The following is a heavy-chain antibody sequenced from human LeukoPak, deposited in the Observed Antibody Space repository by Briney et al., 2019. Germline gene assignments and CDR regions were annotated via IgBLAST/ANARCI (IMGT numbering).Heavy chain of an antibody. CDR2: IYYSGST. CDR3: ARGRSPIVVEPLQH. J-gene: IGHJ1*01. V-gene: IGHV4-59*12. D-gene: IGHD2-21*01. CDR1: GGSISSYY. Sequence: PSETLSLTCTVSGGSISSYYWSWIRQPPGKGLEWIGYIYYSGSTNYNPSLKSRVTISVDTSKNQFSLKLSSVTAADTAVYYCARGRSPIVVEPLQHWGQGTLVTVSS.